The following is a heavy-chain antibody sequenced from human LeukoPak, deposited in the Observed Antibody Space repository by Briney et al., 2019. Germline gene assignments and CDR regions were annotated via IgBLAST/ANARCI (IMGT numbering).Heavy chain of an antibody. Sequence: PSETLSLTCAVYGGSFSGYYWSWIRQPPGKGLEWIGEINHSGSTNYNPSLKSRVTISVDTSKNQFSLKLSSVTAADTAVYYCASQRYCSGGSCYSHYYYYYGMDVWGQGTTVTVSS. V-gene: IGHV4-34*01. J-gene: IGHJ6*02. CDR3: ASQRYCSGGSCYSHYYYYYGMDV. D-gene: IGHD2-15*01. CDR2: INHSGST. CDR1: GGSFSGYY.